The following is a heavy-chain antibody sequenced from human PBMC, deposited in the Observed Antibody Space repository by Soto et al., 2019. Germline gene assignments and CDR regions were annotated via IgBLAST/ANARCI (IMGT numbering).Heavy chain of an antibody. CDR3: ARTKCSGGSCYSWSLDY. CDR2: RYYSEST. CDR1: GGSITTGGYY. V-gene: IGHV4-31*03. Sequence: KTXGTLSLTCTVSGGSITTGGYYWSWIRQLPGKGLEWIGHRYYSESTYYNPSLKSRVSISLDTSKNQFSLKLSFVTAADTAMYYCARTKCSGGSCYSWSLDYWGQGTPVTVSS. J-gene: IGHJ4*02. D-gene: IGHD2-15*01.